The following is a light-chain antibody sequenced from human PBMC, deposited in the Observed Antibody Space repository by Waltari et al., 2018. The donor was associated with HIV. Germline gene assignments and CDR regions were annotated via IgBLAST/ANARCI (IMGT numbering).Light chain of an antibody. J-gene: IGKJ4*01. CDR2: GAS. CDR1: QDISSG. V-gene: IGKV1-12*01. Sequence: DIQMPQSPSSVSSSVGDRVTITCRASQDISSGVAWYQQKPGKAPKLLSYGASTLQTGVPSRFTGSGSEKEFTLTIASLQPEDFATYYCQQANTFPLTFGGGTTVEV. CDR3: QQANTFPLT.